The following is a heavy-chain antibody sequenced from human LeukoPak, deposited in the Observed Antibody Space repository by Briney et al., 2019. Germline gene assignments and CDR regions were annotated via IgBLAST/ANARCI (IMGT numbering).Heavy chain of an antibody. D-gene: IGHD2-2*02. J-gene: IGHJ3*02. CDR3: ARGELGYCSSTSCYIFAFDI. CDR2: IYSGGST. CDR1: GFTVSSNY. Sequence: GGSLRLSCAASGFTVSSNYMSWVRQAPGKGLEWVSVIYSGGSTYYADSVKGRFTISRDNAKNTLYLQMNSLRAEDTAVYYCARGELGYCSSTSCYIFAFDIWGQGTMVTVSS. V-gene: IGHV3-53*01.